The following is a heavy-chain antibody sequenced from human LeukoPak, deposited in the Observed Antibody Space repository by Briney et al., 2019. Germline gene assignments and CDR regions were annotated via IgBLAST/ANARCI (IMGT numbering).Heavy chain of an antibody. D-gene: IGHD2-2*01. J-gene: IGHJ4*02. V-gene: IGHV3-23*01. CDR3: AKRTCSGTTCYPLDS. CDR1: GFTYYVAG. CDR2: IIGNGASS. Sequence: GGSLRLSCAACGFTYYVAGMHWVRQAPGKGLEWVSAIIGNGASSYYVDSVKGRFTISRDNSKNTLYLQMNSLRAEDTGVYYCAKRTCSGTTCYPLDSWGQGTLVTVSS.